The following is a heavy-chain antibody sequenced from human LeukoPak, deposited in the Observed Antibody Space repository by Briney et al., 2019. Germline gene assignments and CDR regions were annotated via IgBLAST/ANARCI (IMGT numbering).Heavy chain of an antibody. D-gene: IGHD6-6*01. Sequence: SETLSLTCAVYGGSFSGYYWSWIRQPPGKRLEWIGEINHSGSTNYNPSLKSRVTISVDTSKNQFSLRLSSVTAADTAVYYCARGGVAARRGLSYWGQGTLVTVSS. J-gene: IGHJ4*02. CDR1: GGSFSGYY. CDR3: ARGGVAARRGLSY. CDR2: INHSGST. V-gene: IGHV4-34*01.